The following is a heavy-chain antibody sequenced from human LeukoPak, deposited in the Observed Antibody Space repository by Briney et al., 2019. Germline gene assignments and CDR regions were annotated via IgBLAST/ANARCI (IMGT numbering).Heavy chain of an antibody. CDR3: AREVPENFNFDY. D-gene: IGHD2/OR15-2a*01. V-gene: IGHV1-46*01. J-gene: IGHJ4*02. CDR1: GYTFTSYY. Sequence: SSVKVSCQASGYTFTSYYTHWVRPAPGQGLEWMGIIKPSGGSTLYAQKFQGRVTLTSDMSTSTVYVELSSLRSEDTAVYYCAREVPENFNFDYWGQGTLVTVSS. CDR2: IKPSGGST.